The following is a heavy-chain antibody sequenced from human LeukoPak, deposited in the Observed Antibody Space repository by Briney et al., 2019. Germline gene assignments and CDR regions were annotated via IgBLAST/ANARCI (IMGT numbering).Heavy chain of an antibody. CDR2: TSSYNGNT. CDR1: GYTFTDYG. Sequence: ASVKVSCKASGYTFTDYGMSWVRQAPGQGLEWMGWTSSYNGNTNYAQTFQGRVTMTTDTSTTTAYMELRNLRSDDTAVYYCARAPFQMYCSGGNCYFDLWGQGTLVTVSS. J-gene: IGHJ4*02. D-gene: IGHD2-15*01. CDR3: ARAPFQMYCSGGNCYFDL. V-gene: IGHV1-18*01.